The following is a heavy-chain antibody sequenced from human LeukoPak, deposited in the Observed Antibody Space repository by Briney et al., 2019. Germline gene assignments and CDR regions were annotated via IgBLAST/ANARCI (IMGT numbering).Heavy chain of an antibody. CDR2: INPNSGDT. Sequence: ASVKVSCKASGYTFTGYYMHWVRQAPGQGLEWMGWINPNSGDTNYAQKFQGRVTMTTDTSMSTAYMEVSRLRSEDTAVYYCARGEVYSSGWYIGFDYWGQGTLVTVSS. CDR3: ARGEVYSSGWYIGFDY. V-gene: IGHV1-2*02. D-gene: IGHD3-22*01. J-gene: IGHJ4*02. CDR1: GYTFTGYY.